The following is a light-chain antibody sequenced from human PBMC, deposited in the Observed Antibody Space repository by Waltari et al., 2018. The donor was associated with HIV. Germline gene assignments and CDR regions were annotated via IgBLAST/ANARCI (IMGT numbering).Light chain of an antibody. J-gene: IGLJ2*01. CDR1: SSNFGSNY. Sequence: QSVLTQPPEESGSPGQRITIACSGSSSNFGSNYVDWYQQLPGTAPKLLIYRNKQHPSAGPGPVSASRSCTSAAVLIRARRAEDEARYYCATCVDTRSDHVLFRGGTQLNLL. CDR3: ATCVDTRSDHVL. V-gene: IGLV1-47*01. CDR2: RNK.